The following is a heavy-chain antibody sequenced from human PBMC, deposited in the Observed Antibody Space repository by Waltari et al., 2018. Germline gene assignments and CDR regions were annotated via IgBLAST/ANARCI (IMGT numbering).Heavy chain of an antibody. CDR1: EFIFSTYA. Sequence: QVQLVESGGGVVQPGRSLRLSCAASEFIFSTYAMHWVRQAPGKGLEWVAVISYNARKIYYVDSLKGRFTISRDNSKKTLYLQMDSLRAEDTAVYYCARDYCDRTYCHGMDVWGQGTTVTVSS. CDR2: ISYNARKI. V-gene: IGHV3-30*04. CDR3: ARDYCDRTYCHGMDV. D-gene: IGHD2-21*01. J-gene: IGHJ6*02.